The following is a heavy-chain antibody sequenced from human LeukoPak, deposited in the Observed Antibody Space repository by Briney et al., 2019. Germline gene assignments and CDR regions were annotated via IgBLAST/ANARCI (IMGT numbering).Heavy chain of an antibody. CDR3: ARDGYGGNSFDY. J-gene: IGHJ4*02. V-gene: IGHV1-2*02. Sequence: ASVKVSCKASXXTXXXXXXXXXXXXXGXXXXWXXWIXPNSXDXNYAQKFXGXVTMTRDTSISTASMELSRLRSXDTAVYFCARDGYGGNSFDYWGQGTLVTVSS. CDR1: XXTXXXXX. CDR2: IXPNSXDX. D-gene: IGHD4-23*01.